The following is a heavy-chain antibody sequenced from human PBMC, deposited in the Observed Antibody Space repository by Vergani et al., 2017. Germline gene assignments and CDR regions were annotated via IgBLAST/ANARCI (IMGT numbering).Heavy chain of an antibody. D-gene: IGHD6-6*01. Sequence: VQLVQSGAEVKKPGASVKVSCKASGYTFTSYYLHWVRQAPGQGLEWMGIINPSGCSTSYAQKFQGRVTMTRDTSTSTVYMELSSLRSEDTAVYYCARGGSQLLHGMDVWGQGTTVTVSS. CDR1: GYTFTSYY. CDR2: INPSGCST. V-gene: IGHV1-46*01. CDR3: ARGGSQLLHGMDV. J-gene: IGHJ6*02.